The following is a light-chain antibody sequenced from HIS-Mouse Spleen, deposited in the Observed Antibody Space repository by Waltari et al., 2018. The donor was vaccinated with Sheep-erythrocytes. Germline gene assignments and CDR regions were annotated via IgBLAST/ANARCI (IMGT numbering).Light chain of an antibody. CDR1: KLGDKY. CDR2: QDS. J-gene: IGLJ3*02. V-gene: IGLV3-1*01. Sequence: SYELTQPPSVSVSPGQTASITCSGDKLGDKYACWYQQKPGQSPVLVIYQDSKRPSGVPVRFSGSKSGNTASLTVSGLQAEDEADYYCSSYAGSNNWVFGGGTKLTVL. CDR3: SSYAGSNNWV.